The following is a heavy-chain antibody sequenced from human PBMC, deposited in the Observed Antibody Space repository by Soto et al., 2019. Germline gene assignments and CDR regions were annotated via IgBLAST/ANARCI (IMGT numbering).Heavy chain of an antibody. CDR3: ARHFDVDPSLDQYYFDL. Sequence: QVQLQESGPGLVKPSETLSLTCTVSGVSITPYFWSWIRQPVGKALEWVGHIYASGRTTYNPSLKSRVTMFVSQTQVSLRLTSVTAADTAVYYCARHFDVDPSLDQYYFDLWGRGALVTVSS. V-gene: IGHV4-4*07. D-gene: IGHD3-9*01. J-gene: IGHJ2*01. CDR2: IYASGRT. CDR1: GVSITPYF.